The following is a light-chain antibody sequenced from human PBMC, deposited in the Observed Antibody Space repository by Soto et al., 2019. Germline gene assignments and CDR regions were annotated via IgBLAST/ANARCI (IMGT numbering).Light chain of an antibody. Sequence: IQMTQSPSTLSASVGDTVIITCRASQNINKWLAWYQQKPGKAPKLLIYEASILERGVPSRFSGSGSGTEFTLTVSSLQPDDFATYYCQQYNTQATFGPGTNVDIK. CDR3: QQYNTQAT. CDR1: QNINKW. CDR2: EAS. J-gene: IGKJ2*01. V-gene: IGKV1-5*03.